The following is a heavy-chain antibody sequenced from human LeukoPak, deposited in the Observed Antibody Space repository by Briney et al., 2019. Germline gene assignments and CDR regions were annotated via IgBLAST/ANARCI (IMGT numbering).Heavy chain of an antibody. V-gene: IGHV5-51*01. CDR3: VRFALTSSLDH. J-gene: IGHJ5*02. CDR2: IYPGYSDA. D-gene: IGHD6-13*01. Sequence: GESLKTSCKISGYKLTNNWISWVRQVPGKGLEWMGLIYPGYSDAKYSPSFQGQVTLSVDASISTAYLQLSGLRASDTAIYYCVRFALTSSLDHWGQGTLVTVSS. CDR1: GYKLTNNW.